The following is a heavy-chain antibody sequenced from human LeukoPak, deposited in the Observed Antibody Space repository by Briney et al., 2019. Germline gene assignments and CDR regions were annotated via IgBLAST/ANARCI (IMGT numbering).Heavy chain of an antibody. Sequence: PLETLSLTCAVYLGSFSGDYWSSISEPPGKGLEWIWEIKHSGSTKYTTPLKSRVTISVDTSKNQFSLKLSAVTAAGTAVYYWARHYGAETYPLDYWGQGTLVTVSS. CDR2: IKHSGST. V-gene: IGHV4-34*01. D-gene: IGHD3-10*01. J-gene: IGHJ4*02. CDR1: LGSFSGDY. CDR3: ARHYGAETYPLDY.